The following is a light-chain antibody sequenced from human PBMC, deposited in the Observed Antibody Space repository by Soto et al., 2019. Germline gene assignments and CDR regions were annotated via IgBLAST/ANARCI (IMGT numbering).Light chain of an antibody. CDR2: KAS. CDR1: QSISSW. V-gene: IGKV1-5*03. J-gene: IGKJ3*01. CDR3: QQYNSYPFT. Sequence: DIQMTQSPSTLSASVGDRVTITCRASQSISSWLAWYQQKPGTAPTLLIYKASSLESGVPSRFSGSGSWTEFLLTIISLQPDDFSTFYCQQYNSYPFTFGPGTKVDIK.